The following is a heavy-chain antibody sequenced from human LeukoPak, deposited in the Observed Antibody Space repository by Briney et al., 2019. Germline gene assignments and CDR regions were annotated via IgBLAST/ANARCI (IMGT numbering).Heavy chain of an antibody. CDR1: GYTFTNYC. CDR3: ARDLQDKVWLGAVYYYYGLDV. J-gene: IGHJ6*02. CDR2: ISAYNGNT. V-gene: IGHV1-18*01. Sequence: ASVKVSCKASGYTFTNYCISWVRQAPGQGLEWMGWISAYNGNTNYAQKLQGRVTMTTDTSTSTAYMELRSLRSDDTAVNYCARDLQDKVWLGAVYYYYGLDVCGQGTTVTVSS. D-gene: IGHD5/OR15-5a*01.